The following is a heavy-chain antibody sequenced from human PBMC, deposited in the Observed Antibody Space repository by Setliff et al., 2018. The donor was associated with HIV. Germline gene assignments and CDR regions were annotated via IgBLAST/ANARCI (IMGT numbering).Heavy chain of an antibody. D-gene: IGHD3-10*01. Sequence: PSETLSLTCNVSGYSISSGYYGGWLRQPPGKGLEWIGAMFHSGSSYLNPSLRSRVTISLDASKNHVSLRLRSVTAADTAVYYCARDFQPQVRGSFWGQGALVTVSS. J-gene: IGHJ4*02. CDR2: MFHSGSS. CDR1: GYSISSGYY. CDR3: ARDFQPQVRGSF. V-gene: IGHV4-38-2*02.